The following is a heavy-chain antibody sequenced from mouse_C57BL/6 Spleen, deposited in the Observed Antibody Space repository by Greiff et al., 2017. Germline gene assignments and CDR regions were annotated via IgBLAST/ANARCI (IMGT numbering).Heavy chain of an antibody. CDR2: IYPGDGDY. D-gene: IGHD1-1*01. CDR3: ARSEITTVVATGDY. J-gene: IGHJ2*01. V-gene: IGHV1-80*01. CDR1: GYAFSSYW. Sequence: VQLLQSGAELVKPGASVKISCNASGYAFSSYWMNWVKQRPGKGLEWIGQIYPGDGDYYSTGKFKGKDTLTADKSSSTAYMQLSSLTSEDSAVEDCARSEITTVVATGDYGGQGTTLTVSS.